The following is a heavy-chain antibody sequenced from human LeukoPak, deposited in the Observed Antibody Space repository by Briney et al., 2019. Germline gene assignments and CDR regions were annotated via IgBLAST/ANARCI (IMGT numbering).Heavy chain of an antibody. Sequence: GGSLRLSCAASGFTFSSYWMTWVRQAPGKGLEWVANIKQDGSEKYYVDSVKGRFTISRDNAKNSLYLQMNSLRAEDTAVYYCAELGITMIGGVWGKGTTVTISS. CDR2: IKQDGSEK. J-gene: IGHJ6*04. V-gene: IGHV3-7*01. CDR3: AELGITMIGGV. D-gene: IGHD3-10*02. CDR1: GFTFSSYW.